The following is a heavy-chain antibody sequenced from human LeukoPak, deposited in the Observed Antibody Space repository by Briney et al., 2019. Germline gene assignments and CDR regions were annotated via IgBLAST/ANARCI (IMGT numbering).Heavy chain of an antibody. Sequence: ASVKVSCKASGYTFTSYGISWVRQAPGQGLEWMGWISAYNGNTNYAQKLQGRVTMTTDTSTSTAYMELRSLGSDDTAVYYCARGGTGSGWYGVPFDYWGQGTLVTVSS. D-gene: IGHD6-19*01. CDR3: ARGGTGSGWYGVPFDY. V-gene: IGHV1-18*01. CDR2: ISAYNGNT. CDR1: GYTFTSYG. J-gene: IGHJ4*02.